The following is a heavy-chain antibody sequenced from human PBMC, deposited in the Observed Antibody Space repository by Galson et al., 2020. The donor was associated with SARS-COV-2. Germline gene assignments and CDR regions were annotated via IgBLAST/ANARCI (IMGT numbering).Heavy chain of an antibody. CDR1: GFTFSSYA. D-gene: IGHD2-2*01. J-gene: IGHJ4*02. Sequence: GESLRLSCAASGFTFSSYAMSWVRQAPGKGLEWVSGVTSTGDSTFSTDSVTGRFTISRDNSKSTLYLQMTSLRAEATAVYFCAKDLQLAEIVVIPGLRNYFDYGGQGTLVTVSS. V-gene: IGHV3-23*01. CDR2: VTSTGDST. CDR3: AKDLQLAEIVVIPGLRNYFDY.